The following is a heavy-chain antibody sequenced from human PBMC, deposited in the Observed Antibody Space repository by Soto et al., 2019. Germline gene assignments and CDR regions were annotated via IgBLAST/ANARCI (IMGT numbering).Heavy chain of an antibody. J-gene: IGHJ6*02. CDR3: ARVGYDIVVVPAASNYYYYGMDV. CDR1: GGTFSSYA. CDR2: IIPIFGTA. D-gene: IGHD2-2*01. V-gene: IGHV1-69*01. Sequence: QVQLVQSGAEVKKPGSSVKVSCKASGGTFSSYAISWVRQAPGQGLEWMGGIIPIFGTANYAQKFQGRVTITADESTSTADMELSSLRSEDTAVYYCARVGYDIVVVPAASNYYYYGMDVWGQGTTVTVSS.